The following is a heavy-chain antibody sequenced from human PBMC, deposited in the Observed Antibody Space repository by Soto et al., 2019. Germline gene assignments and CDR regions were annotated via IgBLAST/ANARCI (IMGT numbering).Heavy chain of an antibody. V-gene: IGHV4-59*01. CDR2: MYYSGNA. Sequence: QVQLQESGPGLVKPSETLSLTCTVSGASISRYYWSWIRQSPGKGLEWIGYMYYSGNANYNPSLRSRITISVDTSKTQFSLNLNSVTAADTAVYYCAREYPVHSAYFDYWCQGILVTVSS. J-gene: IGHJ4*02. D-gene: IGHD1-26*01. CDR3: AREYPVHSAYFDY. CDR1: GASISRYY.